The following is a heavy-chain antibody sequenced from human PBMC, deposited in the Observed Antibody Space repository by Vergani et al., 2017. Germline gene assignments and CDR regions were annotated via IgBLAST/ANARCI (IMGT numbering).Heavy chain of an antibody. CDR1: GYSFSSYD. CDR3: ARRGYDILTGYREVNYYYGMDV. D-gene: IGHD3-9*01. J-gene: IGHJ6*02. Sequence: QVQLVQSGAEVKKPGASVKVSCRASGYSFSSYDISWVRQATGQGLEWMGIINPSGGSTSYAQKFQGRVTMTRDTSTSTVYMELSSLRSEDTAVYYCARRGYDILTGYREVNYYYGMDVWGQGTTVTVSS. CDR2: INPSGGST. V-gene: IGHV1-46*03.